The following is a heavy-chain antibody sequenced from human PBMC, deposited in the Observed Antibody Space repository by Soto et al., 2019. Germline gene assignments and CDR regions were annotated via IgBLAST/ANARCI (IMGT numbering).Heavy chain of an antibody. D-gene: IGHD3-22*01. J-gene: IGHJ3*02. V-gene: IGHV4-30-4*01. CDR1: GGSISSGDYY. CDR2: IYYSGST. Sequence: QVQLQESGPGLVKPSQTLSLTCTVSGGSISSGDYYWSWIRQPPGKGLEWIGYIYYSGSTYYNPSLKIRVTISVDASKNQFSLKLSSVPAADTAVYYCARHYYDSSGYRPTTPGAFDIWGQGTMVTVSS. CDR3: ARHYYDSSGYRPTTPGAFDI.